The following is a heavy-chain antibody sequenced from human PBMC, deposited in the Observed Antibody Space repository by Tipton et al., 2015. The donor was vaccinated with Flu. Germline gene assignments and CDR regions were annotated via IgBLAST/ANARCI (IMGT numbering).Heavy chain of an antibody. CDR2: IYYSGST. J-gene: IGHJ4*02. CDR3: ARDLGDSSPGY. V-gene: IGHV4-39*07. CDR1: GGSISSSSYC. Sequence: TLSLTCTVSGGSISSSSYCWGWIRQPPGKGLEWIGSIYYSGSTYYNPSLKSRVTISVDTSKNQFSLKLSSVTAADTAVYYCARDLGDSSPGYWGQGTLVTVSS. D-gene: IGHD6-13*01.